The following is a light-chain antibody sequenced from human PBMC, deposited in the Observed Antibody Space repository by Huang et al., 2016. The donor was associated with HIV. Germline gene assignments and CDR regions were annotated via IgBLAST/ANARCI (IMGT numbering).Light chain of an antibody. V-gene: IGKV2-30*02. CDR3: MQGTHWPPT. CDR2: KVS. CDR1: LSLIHGDGNTY. J-gene: IGKJ4*01. Sequence: DVVMTQSPLSLPVTLGQPASISCRSSLSLIHGDGNTYLNWFLQRPGQSPRRLIYKVSNRDVGVPDRLSGSGSGTDFTRKISRVEAEDVGVYYCMQGTHWPPTFGGGTKVEIK.